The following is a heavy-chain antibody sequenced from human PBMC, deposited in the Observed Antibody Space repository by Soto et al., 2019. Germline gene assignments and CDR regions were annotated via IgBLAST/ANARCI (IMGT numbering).Heavy chain of an antibody. CDR1: GFIFDDYA. V-gene: IGHV3-9*01. D-gene: IGHD3-10*01. Sequence: EVQLVESGGGLVQPGRSLRLSCAASGFIFDDYAMHWVRQAPGKGLESVSGISWNSGSTGYVESVKGRFTISRDNAKNSLYLQMNSLSTEDTALYYCAKDRYGGSGSYYTGYGMDVWGQGTTVTVSS. CDR2: ISWNSGST. CDR3: AKDRYGGSGSYYTGYGMDV. J-gene: IGHJ6*02.